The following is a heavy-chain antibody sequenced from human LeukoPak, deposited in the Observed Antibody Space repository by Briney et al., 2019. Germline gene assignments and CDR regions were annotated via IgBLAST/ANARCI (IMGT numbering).Heavy chain of an antibody. CDR1: DGSFSDYY. V-gene: IGHV4-34*01. CDR2: INHSGST. CDR3: ARGGSGWYRNYMDV. Sequence: PSETLSLTCAVFDGSFSDYYWNWIRQPPGKGLEWIGEINHSGSTNYNPSLKSRVTISVDTSKNQFSLKLSSVTAADTAVYYCARGGSGWYRNYMDVWGKGTTVTVSS. D-gene: IGHD6-19*01. J-gene: IGHJ6*03.